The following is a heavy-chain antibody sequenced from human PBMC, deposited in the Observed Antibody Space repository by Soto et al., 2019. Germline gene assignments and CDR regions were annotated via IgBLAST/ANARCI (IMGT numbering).Heavy chain of an antibody. Sequence: QLQLQESGPGLVKPSETLSLTCTVSGGSISSSSYYWGWIRQPPGKGLEGIGSIYYSGSTYYNPSLTSRVTISVDTSKNQFSLKLSSVTAADTAVYYCARRCFGGGSCLSYYYGMDVWGQGTTVTVSS. J-gene: IGHJ6*02. CDR2: IYYSGST. CDR3: ARRCFGGGSCLSYYYGMDV. V-gene: IGHV4-39*01. D-gene: IGHD2-15*01. CDR1: GGSISSSSYY.